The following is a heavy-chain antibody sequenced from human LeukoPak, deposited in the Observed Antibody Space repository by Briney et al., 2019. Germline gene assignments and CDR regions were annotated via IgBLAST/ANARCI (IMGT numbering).Heavy chain of an antibody. CDR2: IIPIFGTA. CDR3: ASGGATYSSSWNENYYYYYGMDV. Sequence: SVKVSCKASGGTFSSYAISWVRQAPGPGLEWVGGIIPIFGTANYAQKFQGRVTITADESTTTAYMELSSLRSEDTDVYYCASGGATYSSSWNENYYYYYGMDVWGKGTTVTVSS. D-gene: IGHD6-13*01. CDR1: GGTFSSYA. V-gene: IGHV1-69*01. J-gene: IGHJ6*04.